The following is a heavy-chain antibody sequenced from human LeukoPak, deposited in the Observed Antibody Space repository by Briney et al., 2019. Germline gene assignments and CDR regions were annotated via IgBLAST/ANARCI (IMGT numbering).Heavy chain of an antibody. D-gene: IGHD3-22*01. J-gene: IGHJ4*02. CDR1: GFTVSSSY. CDR2: IYSGGGT. V-gene: IGHV3-66*01. Sequence: SGGSLRLSCAASGFTVSSSYMNWVRQAPGKGLEWVPLIYSGGGTYYADSVKGRFTISRDNSKNTLYLQMNSLRAEDTAVYYCARNYYDSSAYYYFDYWGQGTLVTVSS. CDR3: ARNYYDSSAYYYFDY.